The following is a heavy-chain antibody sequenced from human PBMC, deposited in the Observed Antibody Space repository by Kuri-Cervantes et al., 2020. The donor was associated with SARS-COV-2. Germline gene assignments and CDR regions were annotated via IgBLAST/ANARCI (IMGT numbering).Heavy chain of an antibody. D-gene: IGHD4-11*01. CDR2: ISSSSSTI. CDR1: GFTFSSYS. CDR3: ARLPTVTTPHYYYYYMDV. J-gene: IGHJ6*03. Sequence: GGSLRLSCAASGFTFSSYSMNWVRQAPGKGLEWVSYISSSSSTIYYADSVKGRFTISRDNAKNSLYLQMNSLRAEDTAVYYCARLPTVTTPHYYYYYMDVWGKGTTVTDSS. V-gene: IGHV3-48*01.